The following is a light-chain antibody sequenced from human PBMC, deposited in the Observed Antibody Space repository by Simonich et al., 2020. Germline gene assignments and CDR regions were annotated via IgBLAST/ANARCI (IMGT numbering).Light chain of an antibody. Sequence: QSALTQPASVSGSPGQSITISCTGTSSDVGSNNLVSWYQQHPGKAPKLMIYDVSKRPSGVSNRFSGSKSGNTASLTISGLQAEDEADYYCSSYAGSNNWVFGGGTKLTVL. CDR3: SSYAGSNNWV. CDR2: DVS. CDR1: SSDVGSNNL. J-gene: IGLJ3*02. V-gene: IGLV2-14*02.